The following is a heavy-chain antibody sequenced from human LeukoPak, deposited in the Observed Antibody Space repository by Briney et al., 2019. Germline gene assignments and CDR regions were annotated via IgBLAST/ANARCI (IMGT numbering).Heavy chain of an antibody. V-gene: IGHV3-64D*06. CDR2: ISSNGDNT. CDR1: GFTFSPYA. D-gene: IGHD6-13*01. CDR3: VKDSSSWYYFDH. Sequence: GGSLRLSCSASGFTFSPYAMHWVRQAPGQGLEFVSAISSNGDNTYYADSVKGRFTISRDNSQNMLYLQMSSLRAEDTAVYYCVKDSSSWYYFDHWGQGTLVTVSS. J-gene: IGHJ4*02.